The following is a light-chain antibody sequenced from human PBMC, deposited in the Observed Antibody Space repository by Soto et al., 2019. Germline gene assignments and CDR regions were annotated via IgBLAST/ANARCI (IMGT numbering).Light chain of an antibody. V-gene: IGKV3-20*01. Sequence: EIVLTQSPGTLSLSPGERATLSCRASQSVSNNYLGWYQQKPGQAPRLLVYGASRRATGIPDRFSGSGSGTVFNLTISGLEAEDFAVYYCQQYGNSLPWTFGQGTKVEIK. CDR2: GAS. CDR1: QSVSNNY. CDR3: QQYGNSLPWT. J-gene: IGKJ1*01.